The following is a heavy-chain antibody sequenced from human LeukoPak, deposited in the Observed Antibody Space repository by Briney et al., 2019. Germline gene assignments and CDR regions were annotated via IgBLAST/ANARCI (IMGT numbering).Heavy chain of an antibody. CDR2: IKPDGGEN. D-gene: IGHD4-23*01. V-gene: IGHV3-7*01. Sequence: GGSLRLSCAASGFTFSSYSMHWVRQAPGKGLEWVASIKPDGGENFYVDSVKGRFTISRDNARNSLDLQMNSLRAEDTAVYYCARVFNTVGFDYWGQGILVTVSS. CDR3: ARVFNTVGFDY. J-gene: IGHJ4*02. CDR1: GFTFSSYS.